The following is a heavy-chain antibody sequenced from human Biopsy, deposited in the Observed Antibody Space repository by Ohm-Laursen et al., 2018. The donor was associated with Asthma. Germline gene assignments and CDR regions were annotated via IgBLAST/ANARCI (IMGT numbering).Heavy chain of an antibody. CDR2: VYYRGST. V-gene: IGHV4-59*01. Sequence: SQTLSLTCTVSGGSINNFYWSWIRQPPGKGLESIGHVYYRGSTNYNPSLKSRVTISIDASKNQFSLKLTSVTAADTAVYYCARGVDRVTGLLDHFDSWGQGTLVTVS. CDR3: ARGVDRVTGLLDHFDS. CDR1: GGSINNFY. D-gene: IGHD2-21*02. J-gene: IGHJ4*02.